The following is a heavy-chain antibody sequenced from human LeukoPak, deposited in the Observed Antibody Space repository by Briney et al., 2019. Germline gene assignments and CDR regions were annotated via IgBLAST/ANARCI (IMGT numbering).Heavy chain of an antibody. CDR1: GYTFTGYG. CDR3: ARDQIMDQLLYGDYYYGMDV. CDR2: ISAYNGNT. D-gene: IGHD2-2*02. J-gene: IGHJ6*02. V-gene: IGHV1-18*01. Sequence: ASVKVSCKASGYTFTGYGISWVRQAPGQGLEWMGWISAYNGNTNYAQKLQGRVTMTTDTSTSTAYMELRSLRSDDTAVYYCARDQIMDQLLYGDYYYGMDVWGQGTTVTVSS.